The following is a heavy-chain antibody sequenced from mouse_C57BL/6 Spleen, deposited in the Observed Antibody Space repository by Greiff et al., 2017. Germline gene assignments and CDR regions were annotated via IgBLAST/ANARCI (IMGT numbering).Heavy chain of an antibody. CDR3: ARSYDGYLYWYFDV. J-gene: IGHJ1*03. CDR1: GYTFTSSW. V-gene: IGHV1-72*01. Sequence: QVQLQQPGAELVKPGASVQLSCKASGYTFTSSWMHWVKQRPGRGLAWIGRIDPNSGGTKYNEKFKSKDTLTVDKRSSTAYMQLSSLTSEGSAVYYCARSYDGYLYWYFDVWGTGTTVTVSS. CDR2: IDPNSGGT. D-gene: IGHD2-3*01.